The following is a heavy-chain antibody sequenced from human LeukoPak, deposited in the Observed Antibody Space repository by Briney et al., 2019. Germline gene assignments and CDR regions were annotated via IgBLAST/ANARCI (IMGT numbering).Heavy chain of an antibody. Sequence: GGSLRLSCAASGFTVSSNYMSWVRQAPGKGLESVSVIYSGGSTYYADSVKGRFTISRDNARNSLYLQMNSLRAEDTAVYYCARDALSWQAAERHAVGSPWGHGTLVTVSS. D-gene: IGHD6-13*01. V-gene: IGHV3-53*01. J-gene: IGHJ5*02. CDR1: GFTVSSNY. CDR3: ARDALSWQAAERHAVGSP. CDR2: IYSGGST.